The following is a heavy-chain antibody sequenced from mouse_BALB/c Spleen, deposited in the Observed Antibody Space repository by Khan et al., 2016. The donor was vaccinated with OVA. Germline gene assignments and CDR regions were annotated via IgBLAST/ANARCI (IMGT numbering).Heavy chain of an antibody. J-gene: IGHJ3*01. CDR3: AERGTARATFCFAY. CDR2: INPSNGGT. D-gene: IGHD3-2*01. CDR1: GYTFSSYY. V-gene: IGHV1S81*02. Sequence: QVQLQQSGAELVKPGASVKLSCKASGYTFSSYYMYWLKQRPGQGLEWIGEINPSNGGTNFNEKFKSKATLTVDKSSSTAYIQLSSLTSEDSAVXYAAERGTARATFCFAYWGQGTLVTVSA.